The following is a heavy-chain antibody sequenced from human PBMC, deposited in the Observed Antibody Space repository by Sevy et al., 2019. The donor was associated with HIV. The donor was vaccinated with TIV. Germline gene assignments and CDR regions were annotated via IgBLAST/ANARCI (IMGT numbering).Heavy chain of an antibody. J-gene: IGHJ6*02. Sequence: GWSLRLSCAASGFTFSTYAMNWVRQAPGKGLEWVSSISRSGRSTYSADSVEGRFTISRDNFKNTLYLQLSSLRVDDTAVYYCAKGYCDGGSCPRDYYYYGMDVWGQGTTVTVS. CDR2: ISRSGRST. CDR3: AKGYCDGGSCPRDYYYYGMDV. CDR1: GFTFSTYA. D-gene: IGHD2-15*01. V-gene: IGHV3-23*01.